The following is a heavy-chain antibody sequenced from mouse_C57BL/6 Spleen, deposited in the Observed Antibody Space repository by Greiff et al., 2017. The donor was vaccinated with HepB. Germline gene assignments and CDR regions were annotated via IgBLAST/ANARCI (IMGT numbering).Heavy chain of an antibody. Sequence: EVMLVESGGDLVKPGGSLKLSCAASGFTFSSYGMSWVRQTPDKRLEWVATISSGGSYTYYPDSVKGRFTISRDNAKNTLYLQMSSLKSEDTAMYYWARYGNSNFDYWGQGTTLTVSS. CDR2: ISSGGSYT. CDR3: ARYGNSNFDY. CDR1: GFTFSSYG. V-gene: IGHV5-6*01. J-gene: IGHJ2*01. D-gene: IGHD2-10*02.